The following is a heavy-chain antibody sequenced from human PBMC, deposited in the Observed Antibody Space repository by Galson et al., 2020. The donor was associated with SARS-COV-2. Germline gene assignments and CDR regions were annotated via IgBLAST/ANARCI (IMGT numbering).Heavy chain of an antibody. V-gene: IGHV4-39*07. CDR2: IYYSGST. D-gene: IGHD1-26*01. J-gene: IGHJ3*02. Sequence: ASETLSLTCTVSGGSISSSSYYWGWIRQPPGKGLEWIGSIYYSGSTYYNPSLKSRVTISVDTSKNQFSLKLSSVTAADTAVYYCAREGAGGGSYESRDDAFDIWGQGTMVTVSS. CDR3: AREGAGGGSYESRDDAFDI. CDR1: GGSISSSSYY.